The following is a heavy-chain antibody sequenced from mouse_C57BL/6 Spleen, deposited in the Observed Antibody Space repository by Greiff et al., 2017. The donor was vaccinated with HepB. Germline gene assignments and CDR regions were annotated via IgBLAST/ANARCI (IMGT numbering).Heavy chain of an antibody. J-gene: IGHJ4*01. CDR2: ISSGGSYT. Sequence: EVHLVESGGDLVKPGGSLKLSCAASGFTFSSYGMSWVRQTPDKRLEWVATISSGGSYTYYPDSVKGRFTISRDNAKNTLYLQMSSLKSEDTAMYYCARQGYDYDYAMDYWGQGTSVTVSS. V-gene: IGHV5-6*01. CDR1: GFTFSSYG. CDR3: ARQGYDYDYAMDY. D-gene: IGHD2-4*01.